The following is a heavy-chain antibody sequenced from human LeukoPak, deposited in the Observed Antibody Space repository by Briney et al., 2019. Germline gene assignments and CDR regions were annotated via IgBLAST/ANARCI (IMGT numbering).Heavy chain of an antibody. Sequence: ASVKVSCKASGGTFSSYAISWVRQAPGQGLEWMGGIIPIFGTANYAQKFQGRVTITADESTSTAYMELSSLRSEDTAVYYCARDFAVTTQKYYYYYGMDVWGQGTTVTVSS. V-gene: IGHV1-69*13. CDR3: ARDFAVTTQKYYYYYGMDV. D-gene: IGHD4-11*01. CDR2: IIPIFGTA. J-gene: IGHJ6*02. CDR1: GGTFSSYA.